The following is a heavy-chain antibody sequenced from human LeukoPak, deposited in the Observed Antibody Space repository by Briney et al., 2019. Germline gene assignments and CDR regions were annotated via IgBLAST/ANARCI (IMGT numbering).Heavy chain of an antibody. CDR2: ISWNSGSI. CDR3: AKTVLRFLEWPFDY. Sequence: GGSLRLSCAASGFTFDDYAMHWVRQAPGKGLEWVSGISWNSGSIGYADSVKGRLTISRDNAKNSLYLQMNSLRAEDTALYYCAKTVLRFLEWPFDYWGQGTLVTVSS. CDR1: GFTFDDYA. J-gene: IGHJ4*02. V-gene: IGHV3-9*01. D-gene: IGHD3-3*01.